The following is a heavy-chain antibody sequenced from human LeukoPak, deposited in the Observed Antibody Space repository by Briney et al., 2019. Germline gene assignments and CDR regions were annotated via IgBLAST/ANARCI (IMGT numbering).Heavy chain of an antibody. CDR1: GYIFPDYY. D-gene: IGHD2-2*01. Sequence: GASVKVSCKGSGYIFPDYYIYWVRQAPGQGLEWMGRINPNSGGTNYAQKFQGRVTMTRDTSISTVYMEPSRLRSDDTAVYYCARDGGYCSSGTVCYSRAEYYYYGMDVWGQGTMVTVSS. CDR2: INPNSGGT. CDR3: ARDGGYCSSGTVCYSRAEYYYYGMDV. J-gene: IGHJ6*02. V-gene: IGHV1-2*06.